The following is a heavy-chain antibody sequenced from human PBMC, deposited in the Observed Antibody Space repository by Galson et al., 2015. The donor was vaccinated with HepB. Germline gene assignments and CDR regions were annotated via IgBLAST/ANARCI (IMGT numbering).Heavy chain of an antibody. D-gene: IGHD1-26*01. Sequence: SVKVSCKASGGTFSSYAISWVRQAPGQGLEWMGGIIPIFGTANYAQKFQGRVTITADESTSTAYMELSSLRSEDTAVYYCAAIGSYTDPDAFDIWGQGTMVTVSS. V-gene: IGHV1-69*13. CDR3: AAIGSYTDPDAFDI. CDR2: IIPIFGTA. CDR1: GGTFSSYA. J-gene: IGHJ3*02.